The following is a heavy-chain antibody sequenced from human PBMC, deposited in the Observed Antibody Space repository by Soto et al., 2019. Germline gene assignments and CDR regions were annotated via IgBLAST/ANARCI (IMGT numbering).Heavy chain of an antibody. Sequence: GGALRLCCEDSGFTFSIYAMYWVRQAPGKGLEWVAVISYGGSNKYYTDSVTGRFTTSRGNSKNTLDRRTNSLRVAATAVNYGARSYREYNWNYLSLNYWGQGSLVTVAS. V-gene: IGHV3-30-3*01. D-gene: IGHD1-7*01. J-gene: IGHJ4*02. CDR1: GFTFSIYA. CDR2: ISYGGSNK. CDR3: ARSYREYNWNYLSLNY.